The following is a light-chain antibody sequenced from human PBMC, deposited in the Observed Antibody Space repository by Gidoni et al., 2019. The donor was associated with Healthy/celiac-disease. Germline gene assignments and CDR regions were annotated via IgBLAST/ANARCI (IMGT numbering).Light chain of an antibody. V-gene: IGKV4-1*01. CDR3: QQYYSAPWT. CDR1: QSVLYRSNNGNY. CDR2: WAS. J-gene: IGKJ1*01. Sequence: DIVMSEPPDFLAVSLGERATINCKSSQSVLYRSNNGNYLAWYQQKPGQPPKLLIYWASTRESGVPDRFSGSGSGTDFTLTISSLQAEDVAVYYCQQYYSAPWTFGQGTKVEIK.